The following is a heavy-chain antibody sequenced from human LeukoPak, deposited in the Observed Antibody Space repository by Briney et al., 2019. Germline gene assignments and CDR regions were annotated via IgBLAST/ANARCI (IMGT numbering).Heavy chain of an antibody. CDR1: GDSISSSTCN. V-gene: IGHV4-30-2*06. J-gene: IGHJ4*02. CDR3: ASTDGYSGPY. Sequence: PSETLSLTCKVSGDSISSSTCNWSWIRQSPGKGLEWIGYISQSGNSYFTPSLKSRATISVDRSQNLFSLTLTSVTAADTAVYYCASTDGYSGPYWGQGTLVTVSS. D-gene: IGHD5-12*01. CDR2: ISQSGNS.